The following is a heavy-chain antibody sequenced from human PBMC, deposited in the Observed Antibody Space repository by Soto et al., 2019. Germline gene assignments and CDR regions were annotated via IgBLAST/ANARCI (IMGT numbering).Heavy chain of an antibody. D-gene: IGHD2-21*02. CDR1: GYSFTNYW. CDR3: ARPKHPYFGRDSYYVLAYWYFDL. V-gene: IGHV5-51*01. J-gene: IGHJ2*01. CDR2: IFPGDSDT. Sequence: GESLKISCQGSGYSFTNYWIGWVRQKPGKGLEWMGTIFPGDSDTRYSPSFQGQVTISADRSTSTAYLQWSSLKASDTAMYYCARPKHPYFGRDSYYVLAYWYFDLWGRGTPVTSPQ.